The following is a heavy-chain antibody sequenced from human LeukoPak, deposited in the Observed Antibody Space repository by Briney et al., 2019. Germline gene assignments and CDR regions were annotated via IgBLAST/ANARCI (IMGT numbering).Heavy chain of an antibody. Sequence: QPGGSLRLSCAASGFTFSSYEMNWVRQAPGKGLEWVGRIKSKNDGETTEYVAPVKGRFTISRDDSKNALYLQMNSLKTEDTAVYYCRTWKDGHDMWGQGTMVIVSS. CDR2: IKSKNDGETT. J-gene: IGHJ3*02. CDR1: GFTFSSYE. D-gene: IGHD1-1*01. CDR3: RTWKDGHDM. V-gene: IGHV3-15*01.